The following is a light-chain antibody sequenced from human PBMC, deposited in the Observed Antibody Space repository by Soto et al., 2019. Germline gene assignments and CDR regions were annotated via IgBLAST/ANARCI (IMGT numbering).Light chain of an antibody. Sequence: QSVLTQPPSASGSPGQSVTISCTGTSSDVGGYNYVSWYQQHPGKAPKLMISEVSKRPSGVPDRFSSSKSGNTASLTVSGLQAEDEADYYCSSFAGNNNLVFGGGTKLTVL. CDR1: SSDVGGYNY. CDR3: SSFAGNNNLV. V-gene: IGLV2-8*01. J-gene: IGLJ2*01. CDR2: EVS.